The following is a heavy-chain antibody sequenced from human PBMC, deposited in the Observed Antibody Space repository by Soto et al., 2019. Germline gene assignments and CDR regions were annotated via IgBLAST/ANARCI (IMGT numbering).Heavy chain of an antibody. CDR2: IHHGGST. D-gene: IGHD4-4*01. J-gene: IGHJ4*02. CDR1: RGSVSNNNW. V-gene: IGHV4-4*02. CDR3: TKNSASALDY. Sequence: SETLSLTCDVSRGSVSNNNWWSWVRQSPGEGLEWIGEIHHGGSTNYNPSLKSRVTISVDKSKNQFFLKVNSVTAADTAVYYCTKNSASALDYWGRGVLVTVSS.